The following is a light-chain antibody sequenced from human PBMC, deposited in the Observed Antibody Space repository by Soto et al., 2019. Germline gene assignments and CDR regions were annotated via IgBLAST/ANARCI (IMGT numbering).Light chain of an antibody. CDR3: QSYDSSLSEYV. J-gene: IGLJ1*01. V-gene: IGLV1-40*01. CDR1: SSNIGATYD. CDR2: GNY. Sequence: QSVLTQPPSVSGAPGQRVTISCTGSSSNIGATYDVHWYQHLPGTAPKLLIYGNYNRPSGVPGRFSGSKSGASASLAITGLQAEDEADYYCQSYDSSLSEYVFGTGTKVTVL.